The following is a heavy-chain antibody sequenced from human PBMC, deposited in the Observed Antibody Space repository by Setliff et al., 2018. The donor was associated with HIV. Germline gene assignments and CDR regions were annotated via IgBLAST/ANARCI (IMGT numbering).Heavy chain of an antibody. CDR3: VRDVKTYDL. Sequence: PGGSLRLSCAASGFTFTTYWMGWVRQAPGKGLEWVANIKQDGSERKYVDYVEGRFSISRDNAKNSMYLQMNILRDEDTAIYYCVRDVKTYDLWGQGTMVTVSS. V-gene: IGHV3-7*05. J-gene: IGHJ3*01. CDR2: IKQDGSER. CDR1: GFTFTTYW.